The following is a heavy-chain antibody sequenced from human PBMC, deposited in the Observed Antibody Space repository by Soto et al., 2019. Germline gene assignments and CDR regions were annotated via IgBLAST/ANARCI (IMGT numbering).Heavy chain of an antibody. CDR3: AKEMITVGYSNYYYMDC. V-gene: IGHV3-9*01. Sequence: EVQLVESGGGLVQPGRSLRLACAASGFTFDQYTMHWVRQAPGKGLEWVSSITWHSGTICYADSVKGRFTISRDNAKNSLCLQMNSLRGAGTALYYCAKEMITVGYSNYYYMDCWGNGTRVTVSS. J-gene: IGHJ6*03. D-gene: IGHD3-16*01. CDR1: GFTFDQYT. CDR2: ITWHSGTI.